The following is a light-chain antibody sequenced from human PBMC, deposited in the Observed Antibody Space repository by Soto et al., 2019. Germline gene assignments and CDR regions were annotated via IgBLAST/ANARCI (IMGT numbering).Light chain of an antibody. CDR1: QPITKY. CDR2: STS. Sequence: DIQIAQSPSSLSASVGDRVTITCRASQPITKYLNWYRHKPGQAPKLLIHSTSTLESGVSSRFSGSGSGTDFSLTVSSMLPEYFATFYCQQSHRLPWTFGQGTRVDI. J-gene: IGKJ1*01. V-gene: IGKV1-39*01. CDR3: QQSHRLPWT.